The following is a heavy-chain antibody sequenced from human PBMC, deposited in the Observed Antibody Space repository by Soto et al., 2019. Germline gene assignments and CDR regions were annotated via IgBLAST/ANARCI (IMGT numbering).Heavy chain of an antibody. V-gene: IGHV4-59*08. CDR2: IFHSGNA. CDR3: VGTGTTDDY. CDR1: GGSMRNVY. J-gene: IGHJ4*02. D-gene: IGHD4-17*01. Sequence: SETLSLTCTVSGGSMRNVYWSWIRQPPGKRLEWIGFIFHSGNAKYNPSLKSRVTISIDTSKSQFSLILNSVTVADTAIYYCVGTGTTDDYWGRGTLVTVSS.